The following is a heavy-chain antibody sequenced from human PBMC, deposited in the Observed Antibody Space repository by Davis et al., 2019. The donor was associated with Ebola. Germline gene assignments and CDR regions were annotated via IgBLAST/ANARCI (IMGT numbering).Heavy chain of an antibody. CDR1: GYTFTSYY. CDR2: INPSGDST. CDR3: ARDYPHRSGSPRSGDYYGMDV. J-gene: IGHJ6*02. Sequence: ASVKVSCKASGYTFTSYYMHWVRQAPGQGLEWMGIINPSGDSTSYAQKFQGRVTMTRDTSTSTVYMELSSLRSEDTAVYYCARDYPHRSGSPRSGDYYGMDVWGQGTTVTVSS. V-gene: IGHV1-46*01. D-gene: IGHD3-10*01.